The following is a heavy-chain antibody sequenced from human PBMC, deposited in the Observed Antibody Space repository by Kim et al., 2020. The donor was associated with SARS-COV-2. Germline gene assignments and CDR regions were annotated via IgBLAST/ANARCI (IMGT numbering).Heavy chain of an antibody. J-gene: IGHJ4*02. D-gene: IGHD1-1*01. CDR2: ISPDESAK. CDR3: VNNENKKFDY. Sequence: GGSLRLSCAVSGFTFSNAWMNWVRQAPGKGLEWVAQISPDESAKTFADSVKGRFTISRDNTRNSLYLQMNSLRVEDTALYYCVNNENKKFDYWGQGTLVTVSS. V-gene: IGHV3-7*01. CDR1: GFTFSNAW.